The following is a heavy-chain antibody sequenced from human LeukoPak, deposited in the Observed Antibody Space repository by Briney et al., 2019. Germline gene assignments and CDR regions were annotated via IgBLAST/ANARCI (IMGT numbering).Heavy chain of an antibody. CDR1: GGSISSGSYY. J-gene: IGHJ4*02. Sequence: SETLSLTCTVSGGSISSGSYYWSWIRQPAGKGLEWIGRIYTSGSTNYNPSLKSRVTISVDTSKNQFSLKLSSVTAADTAVYYCARATWDSSGYYFDHWGQGSLVTVSS. CDR3: ARATWDSSGYYFDH. CDR2: IYTSGST. V-gene: IGHV4-61*02. D-gene: IGHD3-22*01.